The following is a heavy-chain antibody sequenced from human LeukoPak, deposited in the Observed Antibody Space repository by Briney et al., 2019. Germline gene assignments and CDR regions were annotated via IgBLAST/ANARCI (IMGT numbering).Heavy chain of an antibody. D-gene: IGHD5-12*01. CDR3: AKLLVAPRY. Sequence: LSLTCTVSGGSISSGGYYWSWIRQHPGKGLEWVSAISGSGGSTYYADSVKGRFTISRDNSKNTLYLQMNSLRAEDTAVYYCAKLLVAPRYWGQGTLVTVSS. J-gene: IGHJ4*02. V-gene: IGHV3-23*01. CDR1: GGSISSGGYY. CDR2: ISGSGGST.